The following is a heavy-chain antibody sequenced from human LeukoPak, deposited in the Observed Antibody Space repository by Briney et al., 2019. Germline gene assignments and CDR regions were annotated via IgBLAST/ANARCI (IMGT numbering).Heavy chain of an antibody. CDR3: ARESYYYGSGAYDP. V-gene: IGHV3-11*01. CDR1: GFIISDYY. Sequence: GGSLRLSCAASGFIISDYYMSWIRQAPGKGLEWLSYSSTSGSTISYADAVKGRFTISRDNAKNSLYLQMNSLRAEDTAVYYCARESYYYGSGAYDPWGQGTLVTVSS. J-gene: IGHJ5*02. CDR2: SSTSGSTI. D-gene: IGHD3-10*01.